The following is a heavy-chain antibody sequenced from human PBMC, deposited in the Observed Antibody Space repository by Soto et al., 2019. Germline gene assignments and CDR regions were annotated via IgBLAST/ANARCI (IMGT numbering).Heavy chain of an antibody. CDR2: TSYDGSNK. D-gene: IGHD2-15*01. CDR1: GFTFSNYS. J-gene: IGHJ6*02. Sequence: QVQLVESGGGVVQPGTSLRLSCTASGFTFSNYSMHWVRQAPGKGLEWVAVTSYDGSNKYYADSVKGRFTISRDNSKNTMYVQMNSLRGEATAIYSCARDKKGGHCSGGSCHYYYGMDVWGQGTTVTVSS. CDR3: ARDKKGGHCSGGSCHYYYGMDV. V-gene: IGHV3-30-3*01.